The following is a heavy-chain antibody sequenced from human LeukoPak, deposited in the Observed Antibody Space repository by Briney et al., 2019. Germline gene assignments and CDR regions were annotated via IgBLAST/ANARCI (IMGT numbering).Heavy chain of an antibody. V-gene: IGHV3-74*01. CDR3: ARGLIVAAGTDY. J-gene: IGHJ4*02. CDR1: GFTFSDYW. CDR2: INSDGSST. Sequence: GGSLRLSCAASGFTFSDYWMHWVRQVPGKGLVWVSYINSDGSSTSYADSVRGRFTISRDNAKNTLYLQMNSLRAEDTAVYYCARGLIVAAGTDYWGQGTLVTVSS. D-gene: IGHD6-13*01.